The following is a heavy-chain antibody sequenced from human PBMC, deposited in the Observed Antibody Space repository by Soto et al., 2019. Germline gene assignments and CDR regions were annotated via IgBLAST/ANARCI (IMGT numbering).Heavy chain of an antibody. CDR2: IYHSRST. CDR3: AREGALLFGGNSDYYSTMDV. Sequence: PSETLSLTCAVSGGSISSGGYPWSWIRQPPGKGLECIGYIYHSRSTYYNPSLKSRVTISVDRSKNQFSLKLSSVTAADTAFYYCAREGALLFGGNSDYYSTMDVWGQGTTVTVSS. J-gene: IGHJ6*02. CDR1: GGSISSGGYP. V-gene: IGHV4-30-2*01. D-gene: IGHD2-21*02.